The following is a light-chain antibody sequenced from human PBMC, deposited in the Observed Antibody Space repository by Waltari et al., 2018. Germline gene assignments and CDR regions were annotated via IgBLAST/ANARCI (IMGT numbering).Light chain of an antibody. CDR3: SSYAGSSNFVV. Sequence: QSALTQPPSASGSPGQSVTISCTGTSGDVGGYNYVSWYQQSPGKAPKLLIYAVNERPSGVPARFSGSKSDNTASLTVSGLQDEDEADYYCSSYAGSSNFVVFGGGTKVTVL. CDR1: SGDVGGYNY. CDR2: AVN. J-gene: IGLJ2*01. V-gene: IGLV2-8*01.